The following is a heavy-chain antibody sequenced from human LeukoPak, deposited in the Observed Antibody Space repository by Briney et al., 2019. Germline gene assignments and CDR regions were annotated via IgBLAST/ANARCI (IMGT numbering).Heavy chain of an antibody. CDR3: ARAPSVVGGYYPEYFRH. D-gene: IGHD3-22*01. V-gene: IGHV3-74*01. J-gene: IGHJ1*01. Sequence: PGGSLRLSCEASGFTFSRYWMHWVRQASGKGLVWVSRIKSDGKTNYADSVKGRFTISRDNAKNTVSLQMDSLRAEDTGVYYCARAPSVVGGYYPEYFRHWGQGTLVTVSS. CDR2: IKSDGKT. CDR1: GFTFSRYW.